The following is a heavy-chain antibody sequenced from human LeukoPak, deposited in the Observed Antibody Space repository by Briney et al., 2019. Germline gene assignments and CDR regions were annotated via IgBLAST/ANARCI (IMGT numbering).Heavy chain of an antibody. V-gene: IGHV5-51*01. CDR3: ATLRPQGTNWFDP. J-gene: IGHJ5*02. Sequence: GESLKISCQGSGYSFTSYWIGWVRQLPGKGLEWMGIIYPGDSDTRYSPSFQGQVTISADKSISTAYLQWSSLKASDTAMYYCATLRPQGTNWFDPWGQGTLVTVSS. CDR1: GYSFTSYW. CDR2: IYPGDSDT. D-gene: IGHD1-1*01.